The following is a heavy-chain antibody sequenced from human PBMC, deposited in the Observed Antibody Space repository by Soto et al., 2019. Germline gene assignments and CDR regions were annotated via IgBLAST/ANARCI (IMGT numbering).Heavy chain of an antibody. Sequence: PSETLSLTCAVSGGSISNDNWWTWVRQPPGKGLEWIGYVYPRGNTNYNPSLRSRVTINPDTSKNQFSLQLNSVTPEDTAVYYCARSLFRVREDVWGQGTTVTVSS. CDR3: ARSLFRVREDV. V-gene: IGHV4-4*02. CDR2: VYPRGNT. CDR1: GGSISNDNW. J-gene: IGHJ6*02. D-gene: IGHD3-10*01.